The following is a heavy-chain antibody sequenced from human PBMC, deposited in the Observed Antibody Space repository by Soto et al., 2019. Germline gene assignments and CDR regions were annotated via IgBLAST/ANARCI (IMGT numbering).Heavy chain of an antibody. CDR3: VRGAYGDYGGY. V-gene: IGHV1-3*01. CDR1: GYTFTSYS. CDR2: IRAGSGGI. Sequence: QVPLVQSGAEVKKPGASVNVSCKASGYTFTSYSMHWVRQAPGQGPEWMGWIRAGSGGITYSQKLQGRVTITRDTSASTVYMELSSLRSEDTAVYYCVRGAYGDYGGYWGQGTLVTVSS. J-gene: IGHJ4*02. D-gene: IGHD4-17*01.